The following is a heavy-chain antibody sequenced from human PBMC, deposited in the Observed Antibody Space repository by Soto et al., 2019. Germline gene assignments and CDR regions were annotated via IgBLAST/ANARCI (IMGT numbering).Heavy chain of an antibody. CDR2: IYYSGST. Sequence: SETLSLTCTVSGGSISSGGYYWSWIRQHPGKGLEWIGYIYYSGSTYYNPSLKSRVTMSVDTSKNQCSLKLSSMTAADTAVYYCALRSMAVVPEYWGQGTLVTSPQ. D-gene: IGHD3-22*01. CDR1: GGSISSGGYY. CDR3: ALRSMAVVPEY. J-gene: IGHJ4*02. V-gene: IGHV4-31*03.